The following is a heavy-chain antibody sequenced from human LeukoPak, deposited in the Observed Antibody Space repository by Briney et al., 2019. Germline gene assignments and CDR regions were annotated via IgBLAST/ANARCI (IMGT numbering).Heavy chain of an antibody. Sequence: GGSLRLSCAASGFTFSIYNMNWVRQAPGKGLEWLSYISSSSSTIYYADSVKGRFTISRDNAKNSLYLQMNRLRAEDTAVYFCARDSPLCSSNSCYYSYFAMDVWGQGTTVTVS. J-gene: IGHJ6*02. V-gene: IGHV3-48*04. CDR2: ISSSSSTI. CDR3: ARDSPLCSSNSCYYSYFAMDV. CDR1: GFTFSIYN. D-gene: IGHD2-2*01.